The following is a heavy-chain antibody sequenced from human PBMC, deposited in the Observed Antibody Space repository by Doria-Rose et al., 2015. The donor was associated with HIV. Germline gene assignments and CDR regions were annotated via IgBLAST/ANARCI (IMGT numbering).Heavy chain of an antibody. V-gene: IGHV2-26*01. J-gene: IGHJ4*02. CDR3: ARIKSSRWYHKYYFDF. CDR1: GVSLSSPGMG. D-gene: IGHD6-13*01. Sequence: QESGPVLVKPTETLTLTCTVSGVSLSSPGMGVSWIRPPPGKALEWLANIFSDDERSYKTSLKSRLTISRRTSKSQVVLTMTDTDPVDTATYYCARIKSSRWYHKYYFDFWGQGTLVIVSA. CDR2: IFSDDER.